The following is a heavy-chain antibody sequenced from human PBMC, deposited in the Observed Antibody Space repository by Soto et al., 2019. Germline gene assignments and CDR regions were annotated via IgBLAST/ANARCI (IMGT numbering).Heavy chain of an antibody. CDR1: GGSISSGDYY. Sequence: QVQLQESGPGLVKPSQTLSLTCTVSGGSISSGDYYWSWIRQPPGKGLEWIGYIYYSGSTYYNPSLKSRVTISVDTSKNQFSLKLSSVTAADTAVYYCARERVVVITPLDAFDIWGQGTMVTVSS. D-gene: IGHD3-22*01. V-gene: IGHV4-30-4*01. J-gene: IGHJ3*02. CDR2: IYYSGST. CDR3: ARERVVVITPLDAFDI.